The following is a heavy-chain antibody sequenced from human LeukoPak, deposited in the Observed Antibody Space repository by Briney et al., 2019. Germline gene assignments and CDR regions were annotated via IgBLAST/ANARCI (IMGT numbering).Heavy chain of an antibody. Sequence: AVKVSCKASGGTFSSYAISWVRQAPGEGGEWGGGIIPIFGTANYAQKFQGRVTITTDESTSTAYMELSRLRSEDTAVYYCASHHLVVGATAYFDYWGQGTLVTVSS. CDR2: IIPIFGTA. J-gene: IGHJ4*02. CDR1: GGTFSSYA. CDR3: ASHHLVVGATAYFDY. V-gene: IGHV1-69*05. D-gene: IGHD1-26*01.